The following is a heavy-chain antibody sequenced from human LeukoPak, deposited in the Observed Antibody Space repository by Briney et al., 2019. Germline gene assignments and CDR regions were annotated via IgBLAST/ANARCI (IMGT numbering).Heavy chain of an antibody. V-gene: IGHV4-39*01. D-gene: IGHD3-22*01. Sequence: SETLSLTCAVSGYSISSTSWWGWIRQPPGKGLECIGRISYSGRTYYNPSLQSRVTISVDTSKNQFSLRLSSVTAADTAVYYCARLRAYYYDSSGYYNFDFWGQGTLVTVSS. J-gene: IGHJ4*02. CDR2: ISYSGRT. CDR1: GYSISSTSW. CDR3: ARLRAYYYDSSGYYNFDF.